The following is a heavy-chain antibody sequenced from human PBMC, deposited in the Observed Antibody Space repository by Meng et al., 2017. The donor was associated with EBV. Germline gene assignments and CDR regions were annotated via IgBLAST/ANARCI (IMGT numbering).Heavy chain of an antibody. J-gene: IGHJ4*02. Sequence: LQASGAGLVKPPETLSLTCIVAGVSVTSGAYHWSWIRQSPGKGLEWIGYIYDTGITIYNPSLKSRVTISLETSKNQFSLKVNSVTTADTAVYYCAKSRSSTPGIVDDWGQGTLVTVSS. D-gene: IGHD2/OR15-2a*01. CDR2: IYDTGIT. CDR1: GVSVTSGAYH. V-gene: IGHV4-61*08. CDR3: AKSRSSTPGIVDD.